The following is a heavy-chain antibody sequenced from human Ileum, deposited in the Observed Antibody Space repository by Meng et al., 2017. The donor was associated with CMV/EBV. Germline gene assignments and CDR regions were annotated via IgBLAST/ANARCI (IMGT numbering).Heavy chain of an antibody. J-gene: IGHJ4*02. D-gene: IGHD6-25*01. CDR2: IKQDGSEK. V-gene: IGHV3-7*01. CDR3: ARDASGPSFDY. CDR1: GFTFSSHW. Sequence: GGSLRLSCTTSGFTFSSHWMSWIRQSPEKGLEWVANIKQDGSEKYCMDSVKGRFTISRDNAKNSLYLQMNSLRADDTAVYYCARDASGPSFDYWGQRTLVTVSS.